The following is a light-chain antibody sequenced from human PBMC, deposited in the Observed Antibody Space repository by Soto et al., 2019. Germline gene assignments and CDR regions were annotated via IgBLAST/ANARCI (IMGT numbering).Light chain of an antibody. V-gene: IGKV3-15*01. J-gene: IGKJ1*01. CDR3: QQYNNWPWT. CDR2: GAS. CDR1: QSVSSN. Sequence: EIVLTQSPGTLSLSPGERATLSCRASQSVSSNLAWYQQTPGQAPRLLIYGASTRATGIPARFSGSGSGAEFTLTISSLQSEDFALYYCQQYNNWPWTFGQGTKVDIK.